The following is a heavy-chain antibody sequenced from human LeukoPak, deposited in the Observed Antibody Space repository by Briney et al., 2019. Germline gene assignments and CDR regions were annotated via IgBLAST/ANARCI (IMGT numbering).Heavy chain of an antibody. Sequence: GGSLRLSCAASGFTFSSYAMSWVRQAPGKGLEWVSAISGSGGSTYYADFVKGRFTISRDNSKNTLYLQMNSLRAEDTAVYYCARRSSSYWFDPWGQGTLVTVSS. V-gene: IGHV3-23*01. CDR3: ARRSSSYWFDP. CDR1: GFTFSSYA. J-gene: IGHJ5*02. D-gene: IGHD6-13*01. CDR2: ISGSGGST.